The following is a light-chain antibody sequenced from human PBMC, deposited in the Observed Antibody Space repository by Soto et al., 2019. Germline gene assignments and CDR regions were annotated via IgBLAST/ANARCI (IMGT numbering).Light chain of an antibody. V-gene: IGKV1-5*03. CDR3: QQYNSWT. Sequence: DIQMTQSPSTLSASVGDRVTITCRASQSFNNWLAWYQQKPGKAPKLLIYKASNLESGVPSRFSGSGSGTEFPLTISSRQPDDFGTYYCQQYNSWTFGQGTKVEIK. CDR2: KAS. CDR1: QSFNNW. J-gene: IGKJ1*01.